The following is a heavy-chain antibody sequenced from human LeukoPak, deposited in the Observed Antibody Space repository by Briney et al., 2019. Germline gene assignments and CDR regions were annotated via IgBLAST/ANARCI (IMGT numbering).Heavy chain of an antibody. CDR2: IYYSGST. D-gene: IGHD3-22*01. CDR1: GGSISGYY. J-gene: IGHJ3*02. CDR3: ARGFDSSGYYYFYAFDI. Sequence: PSETLSLTCTVSGGSISGYYWSWIRQPPGKGLEWIGYIYYSGSTNYNPSLKSRVTISVDTSKNQFSLKLSSVTAADTAVYYCARGFDSSGYYYFYAFDIWGQGTMVTVSS. V-gene: IGHV4-59*01.